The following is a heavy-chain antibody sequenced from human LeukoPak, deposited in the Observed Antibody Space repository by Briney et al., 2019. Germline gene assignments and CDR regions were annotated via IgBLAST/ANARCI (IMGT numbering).Heavy chain of an antibody. V-gene: IGHV3-7*01. Sequence: GGSLRLSCAASGFTFSSYWMSWVRQAPGKGLEWVANIKQDGSEKYYVDSVKGRFTISRDNAKNSLYLQMNSLRAEDTAVYYCARGDYGGSYPNWFDPWGQGTLVTVSS. D-gene: IGHD4-23*01. CDR1: GFTFSSYW. J-gene: IGHJ5*02. CDR3: ARGDYGGSYPNWFDP. CDR2: IKQDGSEK.